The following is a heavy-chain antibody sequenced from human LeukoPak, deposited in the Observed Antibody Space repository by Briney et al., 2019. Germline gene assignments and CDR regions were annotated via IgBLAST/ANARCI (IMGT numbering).Heavy chain of an antibody. Sequence: GGSLRLSCAISGFSISNYWMTWVRQAPGKGLECVANIKGDGSEKNYVDSVKGRFTISRDNSKNTLYLQMNSLRAEDTAVYYCAKESSGWYGGYFDYWGQGTLVTVSS. J-gene: IGHJ4*02. CDR3: AKESSGWYGGYFDY. D-gene: IGHD6-19*01. V-gene: IGHV3-7*03. CDR2: IKGDGSEK. CDR1: GFSISNYW.